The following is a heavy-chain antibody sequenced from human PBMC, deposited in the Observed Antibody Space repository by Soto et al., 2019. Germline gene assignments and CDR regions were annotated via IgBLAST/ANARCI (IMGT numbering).Heavy chain of an antibody. D-gene: IGHD3-10*01. Sequence: GGSLRLSCAASGFTFSSYSMGWVRQAPEKGLEWVSVFSGGGGTTYFADSVKGRFTISRDNSKDTLYLQMNSLRAEDTAVYYCAKDLYYYGSGSYYRALGLDAFDIWGQGTMVTVSS. CDR2: FSGGGGTT. CDR1: GFTFSSYS. J-gene: IGHJ3*02. CDR3: AKDLYYYGSGSYYRALGLDAFDI. V-gene: IGHV3-23*01.